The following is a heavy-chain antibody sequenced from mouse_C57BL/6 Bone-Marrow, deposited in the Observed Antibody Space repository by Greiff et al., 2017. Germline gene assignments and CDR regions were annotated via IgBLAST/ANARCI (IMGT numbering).Heavy chain of an antibody. CDR1: GYTFTSYW. D-gene: IGHD4-1*01. Sequence: QVQLQQSGAELVKPGASVKLSCKASGYTFTSYWMHWVKQRPGRGLEWIGRIDPNSGGTKYNEKFKSKATLTVDKPSSTAYMQLSSLTSEDSAVYYCARNGELGRGTYWYFDVWGTGTTVTVSS. CDR3: ARNGELGRGTYWYFDV. J-gene: IGHJ1*03. CDR2: IDPNSGGT. V-gene: IGHV1-72*01.